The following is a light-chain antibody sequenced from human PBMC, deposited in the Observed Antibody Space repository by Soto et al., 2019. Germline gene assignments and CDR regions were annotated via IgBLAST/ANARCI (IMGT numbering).Light chain of an antibody. CDR2: LTSDGSH. J-gene: IGLJ2*01. CDR1: SGHSSSA. Sequence: QPVLTQSPSASGSLGASVKLTCTLSSGHSSSAIAWHQQQPEKGPRYLMKLTSDGSHTKGDGIPDRCSGSSSGAERYLTISSLQSEDEADYYCQTWGTGIVVFGGGTMLTVL. CDR3: QTWGTGIVV. V-gene: IGLV4-69*01.